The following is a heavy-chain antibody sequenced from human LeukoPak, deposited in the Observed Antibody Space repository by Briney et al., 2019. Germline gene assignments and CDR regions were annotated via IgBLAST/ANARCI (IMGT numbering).Heavy chain of an antibody. D-gene: IGHD4-11*01. J-gene: IGHJ4*02. Sequence: PGGSLRLSCGASGFTFSDYCMSWIRQAPGKGLEWVSYISISGSTIYYADSVKGRFTISRDNAKNSLYLQMNSLRAEDTAVYYCARDLFPSTTAYFDYWGQGTLVTVSS. CDR3: ARDLFPSTTAYFDY. CDR2: ISISGSTI. V-gene: IGHV3-11*04. CDR1: GFTFSDYC.